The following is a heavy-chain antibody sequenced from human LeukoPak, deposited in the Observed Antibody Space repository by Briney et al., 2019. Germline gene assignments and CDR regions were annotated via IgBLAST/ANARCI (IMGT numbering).Heavy chain of an antibody. D-gene: IGHD2-2*01. CDR2: ISSTGTYI. Sequence: GGSLRLSSAASGFTFSSYSMNWVRQAPGKGLEWVSSISSTGTYIYYADSVKGRFTISRDNAKNSLYLQMNSLRAEDTAVYYCARDPSVVPAAVNWFDPWGQGTLVTVSS. J-gene: IGHJ5*02. CDR3: ARDPSVVPAAVNWFDP. CDR1: GFTFSSYS. V-gene: IGHV3-21*01.